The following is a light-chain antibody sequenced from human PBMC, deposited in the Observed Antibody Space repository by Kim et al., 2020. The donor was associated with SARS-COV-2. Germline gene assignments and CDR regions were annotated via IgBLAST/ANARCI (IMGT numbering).Light chain of an antibody. Sequence: SEGDRVAITWRARQGIRNYLAWYQQKPEKVPKLLIYVASTLVSGVPSRFRGSGSGTDFTLTISSLQPEDVATYYCQKYSTAPFTFGPGTKVDIK. CDR2: VAS. CDR1: QGIRNY. J-gene: IGKJ3*01. CDR3: QKYSTAPFT. V-gene: IGKV1-27*01.